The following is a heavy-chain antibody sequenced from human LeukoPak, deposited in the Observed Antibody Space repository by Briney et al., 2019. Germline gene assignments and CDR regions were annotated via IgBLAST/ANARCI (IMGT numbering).Heavy chain of an antibody. Sequence: GASVKVSCKASGYTFTSYDINWVRQATGQGLEWMGWMNPNSGNTGYAQKSQGRVTMTRNTSISTAYMELSSLRSEDTAVYYCARQVPPPAYYDFWSGYKNYYYYMDVWGKGTTVTVSS. D-gene: IGHD3-3*01. CDR2: MNPNSGNT. CDR3: ARQVPPPAYYDFWSGYKNYYYYMDV. J-gene: IGHJ6*03. CDR1: GYTFTSYD. V-gene: IGHV1-8*01.